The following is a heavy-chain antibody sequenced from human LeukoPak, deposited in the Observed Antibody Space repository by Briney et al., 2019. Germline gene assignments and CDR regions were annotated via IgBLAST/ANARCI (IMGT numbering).Heavy chain of an antibody. CDR1: GXTFSRYC. V-gene: IGHV3-74*01. Sequence: GGSLRLSCAASGXTFSRYCMYWVRQAPGKGLVWISRINSDGSSTSYADSVKGRFTISRDNAKNTLYLQMNSLRAEDTAVYYCARKASIAAGGNSFDYWGPGTVVTVSS. CDR3: ARKASIAAGGNSFDY. J-gene: IGHJ4*02. CDR2: INSDGSST. D-gene: IGHD6-13*01.